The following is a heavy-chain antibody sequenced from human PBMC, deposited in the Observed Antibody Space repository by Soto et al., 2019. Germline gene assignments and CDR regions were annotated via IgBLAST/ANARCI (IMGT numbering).Heavy chain of an antibody. D-gene: IGHD3-10*01. CDR3: IFTMVRGVQPENAFDI. Sequence: EVQLLESGGGLVQPGGSLRLSCAASGFTFSSYAMSWVRQAPGKGLEWVPAISGSGGSTYYADSVKGRFNISRDNSKNTLYLEINSQRAADTAVYYSIFTMVRGVQPENAFDIWGQGTMVTVTS. J-gene: IGHJ3*02. CDR1: GFTFSSYA. CDR2: ISGSGGST. V-gene: IGHV3-23*01.